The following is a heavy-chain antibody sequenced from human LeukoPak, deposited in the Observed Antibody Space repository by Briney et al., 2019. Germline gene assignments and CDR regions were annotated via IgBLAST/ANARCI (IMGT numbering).Heavy chain of an antibody. CDR2: IYYSGST. CDR3: EVYYYDSSGYSPGYYFDY. D-gene: IGHD3-22*01. V-gene: IGHV4-59*08. Sequence: SETLSLTCTVSGGSISSYYWSWIRQPPGKGLEWIGYIYYSGSTNYNPSLKSRVTISVDTSKNQFSLKLSSVTAADTAVYYCEVYYYDSSGYSPGYYFDYWGQGTLVTVSS. J-gene: IGHJ4*02. CDR1: GGSISSYY.